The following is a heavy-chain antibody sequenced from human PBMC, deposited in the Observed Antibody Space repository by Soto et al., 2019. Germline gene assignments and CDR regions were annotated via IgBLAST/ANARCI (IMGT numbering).Heavy chain of an antibody. J-gene: IGHJ4*02. D-gene: IGHD3-22*01. V-gene: IGHV3-30-3*01. CDR2: ISYDGSNK. Sequence: PGGSLRLSCAASGFTFSSYAMHWVRQAPGKGLEWVAVISYDGSNKYYADSVKGRFTISRDNSKNTLYLQMNSLRAEDTAVYYCARDHDSSGYSFFDYWGQGTLVTVSS. CDR1: GFTFSSYA. CDR3: ARDHDSSGYSFFDY.